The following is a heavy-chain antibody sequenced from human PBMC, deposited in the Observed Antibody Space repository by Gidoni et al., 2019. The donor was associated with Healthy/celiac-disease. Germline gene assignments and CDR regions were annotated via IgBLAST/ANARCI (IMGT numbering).Heavy chain of an antibody. CDR1: GFTFSSYS. J-gene: IGHJ4*02. CDR3: ARGDIAVAGYFDY. D-gene: IGHD6-19*01. Sequence: EVQLVESGGGLVKPGGSLRLSCAASGFTFSSYSMNWVRQAPGKGLEWVSSISSNSSYIYYADSVKGRFTISRDNAKNSLYLQMNSLRAEDTAVYYCARGDIAVAGYFDYWGQGTLVTVSS. V-gene: IGHV3-21*01. CDR2: ISSNSSYI.